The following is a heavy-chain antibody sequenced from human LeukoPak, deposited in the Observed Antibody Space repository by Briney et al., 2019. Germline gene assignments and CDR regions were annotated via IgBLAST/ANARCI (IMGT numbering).Heavy chain of an antibody. CDR1: GGSISSYY. CDR3: ARHGSSSSSWYSFDY. J-gene: IGHJ4*02. D-gene: IGHD6-13*01. CDR2: IYYSGST. V-gene: IGHV4-59*08. Sequence: SETLSLTCTVSGGSISSYYWSWIRQPPGKGLEWIGYIYYSGSTNYNPSLKSRVTISVDTSKNQFSLKLSSVTATDTAVYYCARHGSSSSSWYSFDYWGQGTLVTVSS.